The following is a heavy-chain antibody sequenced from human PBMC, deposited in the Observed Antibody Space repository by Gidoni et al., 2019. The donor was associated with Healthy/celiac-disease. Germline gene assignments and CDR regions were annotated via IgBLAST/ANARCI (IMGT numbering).Heavy chain of an antibody. D-gene: IGHD1-26*01. CDR3: ARGVGATASWFDP. CDR2: IIPIVGTA. V-gene: IGHV1-69*01. Sequence: QVQLVQSGAEVKKPGSSVTVSCKASVGTFSSYAISWVQQAPGQGLDWMGGIIPIVGTANYAQKFQGRVTITADESTSTAYMELSSLRSEDTAVYYCARGVGATASWFDPWGQGTLVTVSS. J-gene: IGHJ5*02. CDR1: VGTFSSYA.